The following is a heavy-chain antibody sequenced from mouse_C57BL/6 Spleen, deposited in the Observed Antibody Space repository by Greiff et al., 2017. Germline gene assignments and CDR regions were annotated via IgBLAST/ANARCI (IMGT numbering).Heavy chain of an antibody. Sequence: EVKLVESGGDLVKPGGSLKLSCAASGFTFSSYGMSWVRQTPDKRLEWVATISSGGSYTYYPDSVKGRFTISRDKAKNTLYLQMSSLTSEDTAMYYCSRHKELANWDYWGQGTSVTVSS. CDR1: GFTFSSYG. D-gene: IGHD1-3*01. J-gene: IGHJ4*01. CDR2: ISSGGSYT. V-gene: IGHV5-6*01. CDR3: SRHKELANWDY.